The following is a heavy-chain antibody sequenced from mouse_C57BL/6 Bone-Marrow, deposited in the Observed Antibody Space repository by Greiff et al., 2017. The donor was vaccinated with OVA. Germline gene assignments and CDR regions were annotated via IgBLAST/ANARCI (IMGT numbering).Heavy chain of an antibody. D-gene: IGHD1-1*01. CDR1: GYSFTSYY. CDR3: ARPHYYGSSPFAY. CDR2: IYPGSGNT. V-gene: IGHV1-66*01. Sequence: VKLVESGPELVKPGASVKISCKASGYSFTSYYIHWVKQRPGQGLEWIGWIYPGSGNTKYNEKFKGKATLTADTSSSTAYMQLSSLTSEDSAVYYCARPHYYGSSPFAYWGQGTLVTVSA. J-gene: IGHJ3*01.